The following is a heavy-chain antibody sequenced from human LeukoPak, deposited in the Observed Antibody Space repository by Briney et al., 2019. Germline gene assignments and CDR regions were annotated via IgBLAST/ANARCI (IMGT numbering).Heavy chain of an antibody. CDR2: ITAYNDNT. J-gene: IGHJ4*02. D-gene: IGHD6-13*01. CDR3: ARDLRRGSSSWYVSGGDY. Sequence: ASVKVSRKASGYTFTSYGISWVRQAPGQGLEWMGWITAYNDNTYYAQKLQGRVTMTTDTSTSTAYMELRSLRSDDTAVYYCARDLRRGSSSWYVSGGDYWGQGTLVTVSP. V-gene: IGHV1-18*01. CDR1: GYTFTSYG.